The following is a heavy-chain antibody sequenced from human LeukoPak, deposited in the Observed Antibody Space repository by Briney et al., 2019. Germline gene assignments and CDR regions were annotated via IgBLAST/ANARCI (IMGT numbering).Heavy chain of an antibody. Sequence: SETLSLTCTVSGGSITSSSYHWGWIRQPPGKGLEWIGSIYYSGSTYYNPSLKSRVTISVDTSKNQFSLKLSSVTAADTAVYYCARQVGGFFDYWGQGTLVTVSS. CDR2: IYYSGST. J-gene: IGHJ4*02. CDR3: ARQVGGFFDY. V-gene: IGHV4-39*01. CDR1: GGSITSSSYH. D-gene: IGHD3-16*01.